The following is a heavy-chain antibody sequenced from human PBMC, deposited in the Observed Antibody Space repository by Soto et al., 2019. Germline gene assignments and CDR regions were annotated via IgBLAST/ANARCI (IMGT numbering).Heavy chain of an antibody. CDR1: GFTFSSYA. D-gene: IGHD3-16*02. CDR3: AKDRVSYDYIWGSYRSTPYFDY. Sequence: EVQLLESGGGLVQPGGSLRLSCEASGFTFSSYAMSWVRQAPGKGLEWVSAISGSGGSTYYADSVKGRFTISRDNSKNTLYLQMNSLRAEDTAVYYCAKDRVSYDYIWGSYRSTPYFDYWGQGTLVTVSS. J-gene: IGHJ4*02. V-gene: IGHV3-23*01. CDR2: ISGSGGST.